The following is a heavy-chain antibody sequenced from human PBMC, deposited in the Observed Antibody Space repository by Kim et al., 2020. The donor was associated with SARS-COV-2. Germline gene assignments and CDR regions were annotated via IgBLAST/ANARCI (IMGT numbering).Heavy chain of an antibody. V-gene: IGHV3-23*01. D-gene: IGHD7-27*01. Sequence: GGSLRLSCAASGFTFSNYAMTWVRQAPGKGLEWVSVISGSGGATYYADSVRGRFTFSRDNSKNTLYLQMNSLRAEDTAVYYCAIDNRPDPPNWGPYYYGMDVWGQGTTVTVSS. J-gene: IGHJ6*02. CDR1: GFTFSNYA. CDR2: ISGSGGAT. CDR3: AIDNRPDPPNWGPYYYGMDV.